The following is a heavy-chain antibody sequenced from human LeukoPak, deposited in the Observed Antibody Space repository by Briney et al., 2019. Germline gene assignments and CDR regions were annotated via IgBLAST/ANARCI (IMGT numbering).Heavy chain of an antibody. J-gene: IGHJ4*02. CDR1: GGSISSSNYY. CDR3: ARLVAVAGVFDY. V-gene: IGHV4-39*02. CDR2: IYYSGST. D-gene: IGHD6-19*01. Sequence: PSETQSLTCTVSGGSISSSNYYWGWIRQPPGKGLEWIGNIYYSGSTYYNPSLKSRVTISVDTSKNHFSLKLSSVTAADTAVYYCARLVAVAGVFDYWGQGTLVTVSS.